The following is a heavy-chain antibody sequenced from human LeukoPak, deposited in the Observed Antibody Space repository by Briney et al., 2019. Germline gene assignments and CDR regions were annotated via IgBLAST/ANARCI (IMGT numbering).Heavy chain of an antibody. Sequence: GRSLRLSCAASGFTFSSYAMHWVRQAPGKGLHWVAVISYDGSNKYYSDSVKCRFTISSDNSKNTLYLQMNSLRAEDTAVYYCARDVWELQAPDYWGQGTLVTVTS. CDR3: ARDVWELQAPDY. CDR2: ISYDGSNK. V-gene: IGHV3-30-3*01. J-gene: IGHJ4*02. D-gene: IGHD1-26*01. CDR1: GFTFSSYA.